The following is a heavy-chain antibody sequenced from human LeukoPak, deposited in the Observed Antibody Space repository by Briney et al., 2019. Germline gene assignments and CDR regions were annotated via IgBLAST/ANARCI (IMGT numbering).Heavy chain of an antibody. Sequence: PGGSLRLSCAASGFTFSNYAMSWVRQAPGKGLECVSVFSGSGGSTFYADSVKGRFTISRDNSKNTLYLQMSNLRAEDTAVYYCAKDPNGDYIGAFDGWGQGTMVTVSS. CDR1: GFTFSNYA. V-gene: IGHV3-23*01. D-gene: IGHD4-17*01. J-gene: IGHJ3*01. CDR3: AKDPNGDYIGAFDG. CDR2: FSGSGGST.